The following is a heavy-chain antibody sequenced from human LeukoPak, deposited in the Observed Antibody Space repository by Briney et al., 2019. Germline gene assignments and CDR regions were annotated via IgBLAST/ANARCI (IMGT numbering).Heavy chain of an antibody. D-gene: IGHD1-20*01. CDR3: ARAPYNWNYYYYYMDV. CDR1: GYTFTSYD. J-gene: IGHJ6*03. Sequence: ASVKVSCKASGYTFTSYDINWVRQATGQGLEWMGWMNPNSGNTGYAQKFQGRVTMTRNTSISTAYMELSSLRSEDTAVYYCARAPYNWNYYYYYMDVWSKGTTVTVSS. V-gene: IGHV1-8*01. CDR2: MNPNSGNT.